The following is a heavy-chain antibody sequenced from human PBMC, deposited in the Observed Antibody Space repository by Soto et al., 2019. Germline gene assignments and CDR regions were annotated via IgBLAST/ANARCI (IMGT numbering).Heavy chain of an antibody. CDR1: DYSIGSGYY. V-gene: IGHV4-38-2*02. CDR2: IIHSGST. Sequence: SETLSLTCTVSDYSIGSGYYWGWIRQPPGKGLEWIGSIIHSGSTNYNPSLRSRVTMSVDTSKNQFSLKLNSLTAADAAVYYCAGGTDYRWVLWGQGTTVTVSS. J-gene: IGHJ6*02. D-gene: IGHD4-4*01. CDR3: AGGTDYRWVL.